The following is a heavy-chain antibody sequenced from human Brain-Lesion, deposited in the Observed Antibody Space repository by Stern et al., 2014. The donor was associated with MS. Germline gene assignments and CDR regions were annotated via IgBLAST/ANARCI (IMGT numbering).Heavy chain of an antibody. Sequence: QVQLQESAPGLVKPSQTLSLTCTVSGGSISSDTYYWSWIRQPPGKDLEWIGYIYLSGHTQYNPSLQRRVIISVDTSKIEFSLKMSSVTVADTAVYYCARLPNYDFWGRLNYYVMDVWGQGTTVSVSS. CDR3: ARLPNYDFWGRLNYYVMDV. CDR2: IYLSGHT. CDR1: GGSISSDTYY. J-gene: IGHJ6*02. V-gene: IGHV4-30-4*01. D-gene: IGHD3-3*01.